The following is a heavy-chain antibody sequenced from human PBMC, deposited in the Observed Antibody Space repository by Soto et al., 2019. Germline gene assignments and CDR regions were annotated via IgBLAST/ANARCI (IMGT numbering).Heavy chain of an antibody. Sequence: QVQLVQSGAGVKKPGASVKVSCKASGYTFSTYGFSWVRQAPGQGLEWMGWIGAYNDDTNYAQNFQGRVTMTTDTSTTTSYMELRNLRSDDTAVSFCARDWRGAEGFDPWGQGTLVTVSS. J-gene: IGHJ5*02. CDR2: IGAYNDDT. CDR3: ARDWRGAEGFDP. CDR1: GYTFSTYG. D-gene: IGHD3-3*01. V-gene: IGHV1-18*01.